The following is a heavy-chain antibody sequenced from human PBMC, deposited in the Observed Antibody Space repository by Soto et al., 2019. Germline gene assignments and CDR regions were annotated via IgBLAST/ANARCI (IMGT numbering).Heavy chain of an antibody. V-gene: IGHV3-23*01. CDR3: AKDSLGYCSGGSCYLSDPFDI. CDR1: GFTFSSYA. D-gene: IGHD2-15*01. Sequence: SLRLSCAASGFTFSSYAMSWVRQAPGKGLEWVSAISGSGGSTYYADSVKGRFTISRDNSKNTLYLQMNSLRAEDTAVYYCAKDSLGYCSGGSCYLSDPFDIWGQGTMVTVS. CDR2: ISGSGGST. J-gene: IGHJ3*02.